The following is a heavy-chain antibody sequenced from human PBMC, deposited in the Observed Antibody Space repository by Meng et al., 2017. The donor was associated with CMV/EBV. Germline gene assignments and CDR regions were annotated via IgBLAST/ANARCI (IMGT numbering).Heavy chain of an antibody. CDR2: IYHSGST. Sequence: SETLSLTCTVSGYSISSGYYWGWIRQPPGKGLEWIGSIYHSGSTYYNPSLKSRVTISVDTSKNQFSLKLSSVTAADTAVYYCARGVQYYDFGSGFPGGPYAFDIWGQGTMVTVSS. CDR3: ARGVQYYDFGSGFPGGPYAFDI. CDR1: GYSISSGYY. D-gene: IGHD3-3*01. V-gene: IGHV4-38-2*02. J-gene: IGHJ3*02.